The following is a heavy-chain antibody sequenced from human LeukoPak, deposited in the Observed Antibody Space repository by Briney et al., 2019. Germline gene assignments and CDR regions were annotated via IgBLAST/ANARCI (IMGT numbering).Heavy chain of an antibody. CDR1: GYTLTELS. J-gene: IGHJ4*02. Sequence: ASVKVSCKVSGYTLTELSMHWVRQAPGKGLEWMGGFDPEDGETIYAQKFQGRVTMTEDTSTDTAYMELSSLRAEDTAVYYCARGGYDFWIKPVWGQGTLVTVSS. D-gene: IGHD3-3*01. CDR2: FDPEDGET. V-gene: IGHV1-24*01. CDR3: ARGGYDFWIKPV.